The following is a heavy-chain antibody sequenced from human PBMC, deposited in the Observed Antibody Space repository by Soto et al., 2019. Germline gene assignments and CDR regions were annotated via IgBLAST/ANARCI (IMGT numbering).Heavy chain of an antibody. Sequence: QITLKESGPTLVKPTQTLTLTCTFSGFSLSTNGEGVGWIRQPPGKALEWLALIYWDEDKRYSPSLKTRLTITKDTSTNEVVLTMTNMDPLDTGTYYCAHKGGRGAGMDVWGQRTAVTVSS. V-gene: IGHV2-5*02. J-gene: IGHJ6*02. CDR3: AHKGGRGAGMDV. D-gene: IGHD2-15*01. CDR2: IYWDEDK. CDR1: GFSLSTNGEG.